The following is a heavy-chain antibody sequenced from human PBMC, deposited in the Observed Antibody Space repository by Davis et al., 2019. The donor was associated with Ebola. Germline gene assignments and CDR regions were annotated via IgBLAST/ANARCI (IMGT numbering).Heavy chain of an antibody. CDR2: ISSSGSTI. Sequence: GESLKISCAASNLTLSDVWMNWVRQAPGKGLEWVSYISSSGSTIYYADSVKGRFTISRDNAKNSLYLQMNSLRAEDTAVYYCARDNYGSGFDYWGQGTLVTVSS. D-gene: IGHD3-10*01. CDR1: NLTLSDVW. J-gene: IGHJ4*02. CDR3: ARDNYGSGFDY. V-gene: IGHV3-11*04.